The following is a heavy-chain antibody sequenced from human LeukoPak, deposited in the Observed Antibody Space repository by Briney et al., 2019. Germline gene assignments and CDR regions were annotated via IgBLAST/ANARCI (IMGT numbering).Heavy chain of an antibody. CDR2: ISYDGSNK. D-gene: IGHD3-22*01. CDR1: GFTFSSYA. V-gene: IGHV3-30-3*01. CDR3: ARGHYYYDSLYYFDY. Sequence: PGGSLRLSCAASGFTFSSYAMHWVRQAPGKGLEWVAVISYDGSNKYYADSVKGRFTISRDNSKNTLYLQMNSLRAEDTAVYYCARGHYYYDSLYYFDYWGQGTLVTVSS. J-gene: IGHJ4*02.